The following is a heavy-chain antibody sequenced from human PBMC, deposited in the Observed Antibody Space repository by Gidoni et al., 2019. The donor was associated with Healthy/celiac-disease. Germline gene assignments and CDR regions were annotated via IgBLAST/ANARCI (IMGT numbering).Heavy chain of an antibody. CDR2: ISYDGSNK. Sequence: QVQLVASGGGVVQPGRSLRLSCAASGFPFSRYPIHWVHQAPGKGLEWVAFISYDGSNKYDADYGKGRFTSSRDNSKNTRYMQMNSMRAEDTAVYYCARAPNLYCTNGVCYYFVPHLDYWGQGTLVTVSS. J-gene: IGHJ4*02. V-gene: IGHV3-30*04. CDR3: ARAPNLYCTNGVCYYFVPHLDY. CDR1: GFPFSRYP. D-gene: IGHD2-8*01.